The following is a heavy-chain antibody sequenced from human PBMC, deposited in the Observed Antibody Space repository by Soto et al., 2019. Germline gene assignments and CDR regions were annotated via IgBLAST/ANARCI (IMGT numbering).Heavy chain of an antibody. CDR3: ARRVEVVPAAMYAFDI. J-gene: IGHJ3*02. CDR2: NSAGNGDT. Sequence: ASVKVSCKASGYSFTSYVIHWVRQAPGQSLEWMGWNSAGNGDTKYSQKFQGRLTVTRDTSATTAYMELSSLRSEDTAVYYCARRVEVVPAAMYAFDIWGQGTMVTV. V-gene: IGHV1-3*01. D-gene: IGHD2-2*01. CDR1: GYSFTSYV.